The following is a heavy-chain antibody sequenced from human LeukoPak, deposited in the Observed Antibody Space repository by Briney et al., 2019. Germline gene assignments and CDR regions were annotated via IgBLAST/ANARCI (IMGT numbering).Heavy chain of an antibody. Sequence: GGSLRLSCAASGLTVSNNDMMWVRQAPGKGLEWVSLIYSSGSTHYTDSVKARFSISRDNSKNTVSLQMNSLRAEDTAVYYCARRTVPGRPGYWGQGTLVTVSS. CDR2: IYSSGST. J-gene: IGHJ4*02. CDR1: GLTVSNND. V-gene: IGHV3-66*04. CDR3: ARRTVPGRPGY. D-gene: IGHD6-6*01.